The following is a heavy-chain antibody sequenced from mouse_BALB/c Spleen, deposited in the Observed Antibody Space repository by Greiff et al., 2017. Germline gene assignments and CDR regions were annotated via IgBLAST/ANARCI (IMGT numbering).Heavy chain of an antibody. Sequence: VQLQQSGAELVKPGASVKLSCTASGFNIKDTYMPWVKQRPEQGLEWIGRIDLADGNTKYDPKFQGKVTITADTSSNTPYLQLSSLASEDTAVYYCAREGTTGCYFDYWGQGTTLTVSA. D-gene: IGHD3-3*01. J-gene: IGHJ2*01. CDR3: AREGTTGCYFDY. CDR1: GFNIKDTY. V-gene: IGHV14-3*02. CDR2: IDLADGNT.